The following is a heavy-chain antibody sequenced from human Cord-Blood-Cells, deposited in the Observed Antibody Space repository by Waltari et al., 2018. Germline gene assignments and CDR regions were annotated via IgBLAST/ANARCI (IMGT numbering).Heavy chain of an antibody. CDR3: ARGANWGGLYGMDV. V-gene: IGHV4-34*01. J-gene: IGHJ6*02. D-gene: IGHD7-27*01. CDR2: IKHSGST. CDR1: GGSFSGYY. Sequence: QVQLQQWGAGLLKPSETLSLTCAVYGGSFSGYYWSWIRQPPGKGLEWIGEIKHSGSTNHNPSLKSRVTISVDTSKNQFSLKLSSVTAADTAVYYCARGANWGGLYGMDVWGQGTTVTVSS.